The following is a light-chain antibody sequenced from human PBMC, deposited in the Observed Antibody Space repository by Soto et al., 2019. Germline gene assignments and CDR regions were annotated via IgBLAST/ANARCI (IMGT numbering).Light chain of an antibody. CDR1: QSISSW. CDR2: KAS. Sequence: DIQMTQSPSTLSASVGDRVTITCRASQSISSWLAWYQQKPGKAPKLLIYKASSLERGVPSRFSGSGSGTEFTLTISSLQPDDFATYYCQQYNSYSRTFGGGTKVEIK. J-gene: IGKJ4*01. V-gene: IGKV1-5*03. CDR3: QQYNSYSRT.